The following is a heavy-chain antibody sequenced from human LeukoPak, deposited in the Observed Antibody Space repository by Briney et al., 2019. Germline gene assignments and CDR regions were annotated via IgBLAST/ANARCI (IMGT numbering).Heavy chain of an antibody. Sequence: PGGSLRLSCTASGITFNRYGMHWVRQAPGKGLEWVAFIRYDGSNKYYADSVKGRFTISRDNSKNTLYLQMNSLRAEDTAVYYCAKDFLGEADIWGQGTMVTVSS. CDR1: GITFNRYG. CDR3: AKDFLGEADI. V-gene: IGHV3-30*02. CDR2: IRYDGSNK. J-gene: IGHJ3*02. D-gene: IGHD3-16*01.